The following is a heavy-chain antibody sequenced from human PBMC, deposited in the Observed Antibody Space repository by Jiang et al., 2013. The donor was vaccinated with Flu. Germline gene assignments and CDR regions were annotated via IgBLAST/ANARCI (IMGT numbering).Heavy chain of an antibody. V-gene: IGHV4-39*01. Sequence: LLKPSETLSLTCTVSGGSISSSSYYWGWIRQPPGKGLEWIGSIYYSGSTYYNPSLKSRVTISVDTSKNQFSLKLSSVTAADTAVYYCARPYTYDILTGYGYWGQGTLVTVSS. CDR2: IYYSGST. D-gene: IGHD3-9*01. J-gene: IGHJ4*02. CDR3: ARPYTYDILTGYGY. CDR1: GGSISSSSYY.